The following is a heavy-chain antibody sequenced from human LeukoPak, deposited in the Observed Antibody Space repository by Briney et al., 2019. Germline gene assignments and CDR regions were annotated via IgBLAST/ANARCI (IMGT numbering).Heavy chain of an antibody. CDR3: ARLEGIAAAGY. CDR1: GGSISSSSYY. J-gene: IGHJ4*02. V-gene: IGHV4-39*01. CDR2: IYYSGST. Sequence: PSETLSLTCTVSGGSISSSSYYWGWIRQPPGKGLEWIGCIYYSGSTYYNPSLKSRVTISVDTSKNQFSLKLSSVTAADTAVYCCARLEGIAAAGYWGQGTLVTVSS. D-gene: IGHD6-13*01.